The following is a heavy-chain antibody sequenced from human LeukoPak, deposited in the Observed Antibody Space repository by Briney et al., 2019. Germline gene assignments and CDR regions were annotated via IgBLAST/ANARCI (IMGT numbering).Heavy chain of an antibody. CDR3: ARTTTYYDSSGYYNSHDY. D-gene: IGHD3-22*01. J-gene: IGHJ4*02. Sequence: SETLSLACAVYGGSFSGYYWSWIRQPPGKGLEWIGEINHSGSTNYNPSLKSRVTISVDTSKNQFSLKLSSVTAADTAVYYCARTTTYYDSSGYYNSHDYWGQGTLVTVSS. CDR1: GGSFSGYY. V-gene: IGHV4-34*01. CDR2: INHSGST.